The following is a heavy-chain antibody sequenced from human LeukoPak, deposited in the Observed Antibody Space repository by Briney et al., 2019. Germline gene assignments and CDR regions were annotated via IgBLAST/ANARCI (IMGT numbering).Heavy chain of an antibody. CDR2: VYYSGIT. D-gene: IGHD4-17*01. V-gene: IGHV4-59*08. Sequence: SETLSLTCTVSGVSISTYYWSWLRQPPGKGLEWIGYVYYSGITDYNPSLKSRVTISVDTSKSQFSLKLSSVTAADTAVYYCARHLTSGDYFDYWGQGTLVTVSS. J-gene: IGHJ4*02. CDR3: ARHLTSGDYFDY. CDR1: GVSISTYY.